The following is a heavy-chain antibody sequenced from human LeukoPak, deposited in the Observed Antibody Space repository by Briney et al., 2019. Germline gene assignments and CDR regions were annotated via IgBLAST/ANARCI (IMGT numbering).Heavy chain of an antibody. Sequence: SETLSLTCTVSGGSISSYYWSWIRQPPGKGLEWIGYIYYSGSTNYNPSLKSRVTISVDTSKNQFSLKLSSVTAADTAVYYCARWPSNMFDAFDIWGQGTMVTVSS. CDR2: IYYSGST. CDR3: ARWPSNMFDAFDI. CDR1: GGSISSYY. D-gene: IGHD3-10*02. J-gene: IGHJ3*02. V-gene: IGHV4-59*08.